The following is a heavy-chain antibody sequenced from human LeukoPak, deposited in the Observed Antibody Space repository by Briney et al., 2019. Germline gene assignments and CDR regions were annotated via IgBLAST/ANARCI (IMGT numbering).Heavy chain of an antibody. CDR1: GGSISSYY. V-gene: IGHV4-59*08. D-gene: IGHD3-10*01. J-gene: IGHJ3*02. CDR3: ARRRAWFGELGAFDI. CDR2: IYCSGST. Sequence: SETLSLTCTVSGGSISSYYWSWIRQPPGKGLEWIGYIYCSGSTNYNPSLKSRVTISVDTSKNQFSLKLSSVTAADTAVYYCARRRAWFGELGAFDIWGQGTMVTVSS.